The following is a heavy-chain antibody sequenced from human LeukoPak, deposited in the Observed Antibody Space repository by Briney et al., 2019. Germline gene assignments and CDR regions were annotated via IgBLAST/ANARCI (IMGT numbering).Heavy chain of an antibody. CDR1: GFTFDGYT. J-gene: IGHJ4*02. V-gene: IGHV3-43*01. CDR3: VTERQRYFDY. Sequence: GGSLRISCAASGFTFDGYTMHWVRQAPGKGLEWVSLITWDGGSTYYADSVKGRFTISRDNSKNSLYLQMNSLRTEDTALYYCVTERQRYFDYWGQGTLVTVSS. CDR2: ITWDGGST.